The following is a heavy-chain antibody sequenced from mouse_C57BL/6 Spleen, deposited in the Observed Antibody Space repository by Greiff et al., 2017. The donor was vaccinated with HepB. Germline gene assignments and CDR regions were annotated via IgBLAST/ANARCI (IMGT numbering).Heavy chain of an antibody. J-gene: IGHJ3*01. CDR2: ISDGGSYT. V-gene: IGHV5-4*03. CDR3: ASLKLSWFAY. D-gene: IGHD4-1*01. CDR1: GFTFSSYA. Sequence: DVMLVESGGGLVKPGGSLKLSCAASGFTFSSYAMSWVRQTPEKRLEWVATISDGGSYTYYPDNVKGRFTISRDNAKNNLYLQMSHLKSEDTAMYYCASLKLSWFAYWGQGTLVTVSA.